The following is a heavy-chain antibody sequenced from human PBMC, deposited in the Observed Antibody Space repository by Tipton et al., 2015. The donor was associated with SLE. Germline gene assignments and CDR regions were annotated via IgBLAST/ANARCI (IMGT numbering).Heavy chain of an antibody. CDR3: ARASETRGTTPMAFDH. J-gene: IGHJ4*02. D-gene: IGHD1-1*01. Sequence: QVQLVQSGAEVKPSETLSLTCTVSGGSISFHYWTWIRQTPGKELEWIGNTHFSGNTNYNPSLKSRVTISIDTSENQFSLKMKSLTAADTAVYFCARASETRGTTPMAFDHWGLGLLVTVSS. CDR2: THFSGNT. CDR1: GGSISFHY. V-gene: IGHV4-59*11.